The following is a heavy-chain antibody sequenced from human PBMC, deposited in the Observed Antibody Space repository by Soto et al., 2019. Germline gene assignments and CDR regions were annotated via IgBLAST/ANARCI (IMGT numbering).Heavy chain of an antibody. CDR1: GFKFSNYA. Sequence: GGSLRLSCAASGFKFSNYAMSWVRQAPGQGLEWVSLISATGGGTYYAVSVKGRFTISRENSHNTLYLQVHSLTAEDTAVYYCAKDRRAGGNSAFYFDFWGQGAQVTVSS. CDR3: AKDRRAGGNSAFYFDF. J-gene: IGHJ4*02. V-gene: IGHV3-23*01. CDR2: ISATGGGT. D-gene: IGHD3-16*01.